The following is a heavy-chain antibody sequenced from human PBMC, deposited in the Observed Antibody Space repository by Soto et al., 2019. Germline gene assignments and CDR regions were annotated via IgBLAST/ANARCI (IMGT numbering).Heavy chain of an antibody. D-gene: IGHD1-1*01. CDR1: GYTLTEFS. CDR2: FDREDEDT. CDR3: ATTGDPFDN. J-gene: IGHJ4*02. Sequence: QVQLVQSGAEVKMPGASVKVSCKVSGYTLTEFSMHWVRQAPGKGHEWMGGFDREDEDTTYAQKFQGRVTMTEDTSTDTAYMELSSLRSEDTAVYYCATTGDPFDNWGQGTLVTVSS. V-gene: IGHV1-24*01.